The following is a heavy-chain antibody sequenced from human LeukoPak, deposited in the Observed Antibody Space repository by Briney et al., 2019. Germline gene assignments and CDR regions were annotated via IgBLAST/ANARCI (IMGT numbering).Heavy chain of an antibody. Sequence: ASVKVSCKASGGTFSSYAISWVRQAPGQGLEWMGGIIPIFGTANYAQKFQGRVTITADEPTSTAYMELSSLRSEDTAVYYCARLYYDFWSGYRYYFDYWGQGTLVTVSS. J-gene: IGHJ4*02. D-gene: IGHD3-3*01. CDR3: ARLYYDFWSGYRYYFDY. V-gene: IGHV1-69*13. CDR2: IIPIFGTA. CDR1: GGTFSSYA.